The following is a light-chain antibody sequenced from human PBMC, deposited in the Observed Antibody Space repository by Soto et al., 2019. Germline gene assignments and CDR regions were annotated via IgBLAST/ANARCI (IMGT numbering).Light chain of an antibody. CDR3: QQYNRGPYT. CDR1: QSVSSE. CDR2: GAS. V-gene: IGKV3-15*01. Sequence: EIMMRQSPATLSVSPGDRGTLSCWGSQSVSSELAWYQQKPGQAPRLLIYGASTRATGVPARFSGSGSGTEFTLTISSLQSEDFAVYYCQQYNRGPYTFGQGTKVHIK. J-gene: IGKJ2*01.